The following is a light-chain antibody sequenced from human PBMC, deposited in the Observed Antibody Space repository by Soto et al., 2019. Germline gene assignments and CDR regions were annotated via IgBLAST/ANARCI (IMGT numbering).Light chain of an antibody. Sequence: EILLTQSPASLSLSLGDRVTLTCRASQGISTSLAWYQQKPGKAPKFLIYGASTMQSGVPSRFSGSGSGADFTLTISSLQPEDFATYYCQHLNTYPDAFGQGTKVDIK. J-gene: IGKJ1*01. CDR1: QGISTS. CDR3: QHLNTYPDA. V-gene: IGKV1-9*01. CDR2: GAS.